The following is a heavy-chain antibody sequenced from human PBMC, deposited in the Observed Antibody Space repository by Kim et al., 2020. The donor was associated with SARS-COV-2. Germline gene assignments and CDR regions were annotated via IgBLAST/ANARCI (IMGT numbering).Heavy chain of an antibody. D-gene: IGHD2-2*01. V-gene: IGHV4-34*01. J-gene: IGHJ5*02. CDR1: GGSFSGYY. CDR2: INHSGST. CDR3: ARTRGYCSSTSCLDWFDP. Sequence: SETLSLTCAVYGGSFSGYYWSWIRQPPGKGLEWIGEINHSGSTNYNPSLKSRVTISVDTSKNQFSLKLSSVTAADTAVYYCARTRGYCSSTSCLDWFDPWGQGTLVTVSS.